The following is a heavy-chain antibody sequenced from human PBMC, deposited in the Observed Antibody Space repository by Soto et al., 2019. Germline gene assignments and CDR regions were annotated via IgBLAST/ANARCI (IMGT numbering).Heavy chain of an antibody. CDR3: AKGAGRDGYNTA. J-gene: IGHJ4*02. V-gene: IGHV4-59*01. Sequence: QVQLQQSGPGLMKPSETLSLTGTVSGDSITSSYWSWFRQPPGKGLEYIGFIFYTGIVSYNPSLKSRVTIAMDTSKNQFSLTLSSVTAADTAVYYCAKGAGRDGYNTARGQGTLVTVSA. CDR2: IFYTGIV. CDR1: GDSITSSY. D-gene: IGHD5-12*01.